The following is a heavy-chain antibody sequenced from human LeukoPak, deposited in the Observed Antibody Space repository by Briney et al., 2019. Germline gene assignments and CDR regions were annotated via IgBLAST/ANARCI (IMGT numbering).Heavy chain of an antibody. CDR2: ITPDGSDR. CDR1: GFTFSSYG. Sequence: GGSLRLSCAASGFTFSSYGMHWVRQAPGKGLEWVANITPDGSDRYYVDSLKGRVTISRDNTKSSLYLQLNSLRAEDTAVYYCVPGGLAVSGIDYWGQGALVTVSS. D-gene: IGHD6-19*01. V-gene: IGHV3-7*01. CDR3: VPGGLAVSGIDY. J-gene: IGHJ4*02.